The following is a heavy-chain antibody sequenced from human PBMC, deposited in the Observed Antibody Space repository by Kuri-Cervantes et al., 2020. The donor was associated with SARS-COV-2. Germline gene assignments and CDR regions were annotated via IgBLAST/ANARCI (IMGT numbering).Heavy chain of an antibody. CDR2: ISWNSGSI. J-gene: IGHJ4*02. CDR3: ANEASQVDY. CDR1: GFTFDDYA. D-gene: IGHD5-12*01. Sequence: SLKISCAASGFTFDDYAMHWVRQAPGKGLEWVSGISWNSGSIGYADSVKGRFTISRDNSKNTLYLQMNSLRAEDTAVYYCANEASQVDYWGQGTLVTVSS. V-gene: IGHV3-9*01.